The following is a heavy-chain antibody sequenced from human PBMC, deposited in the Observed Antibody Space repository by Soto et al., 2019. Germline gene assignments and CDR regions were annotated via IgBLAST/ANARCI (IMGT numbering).Heavy chain of an antibody. Sequence: QVQLVESGGGVVQPGRSLRLSCAASGFTFSSYAMHWVRQAPGKGLEWVAVISYDGSNKYYADSVKGRFTISRDKSKNTLYLQMNSLRAEDTAVYYCARDATRSSSWYYGYYYYGMDVWGQGTTVTVSS. CDR1: GFTFSSYA. CDR3: ARDATRSSSWYYGYYYYGMDV. V-gene: IGHV3-30-3*01. D-gene: IGHD6-13*01. J-gene: IGHJ6*02. CDR2: ISYDGSNK.